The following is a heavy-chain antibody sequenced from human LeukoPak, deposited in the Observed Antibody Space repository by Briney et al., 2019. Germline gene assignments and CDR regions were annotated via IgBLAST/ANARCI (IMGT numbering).Heavy chain of an antibody. Sequence: ASVKVSCKASGYTFTGYYMHWVRQATGQGLEWMGWMNPNSGNTGYAQKFQGRVTMTRNTSISTAYMELSSLRSEDTAVYYCARRDYYYDSSGYSFTYAFDIWGQGTMVTVSS. V-gene: IGHV1-8*02. J-gene: IGHJ3*02. CDR2: MNPNSGNT. CDR1: GYTFTGYY. CDR3: ARRDYYYDSSGYSFTYAFDI. D-gene: IGHD3-22*01.